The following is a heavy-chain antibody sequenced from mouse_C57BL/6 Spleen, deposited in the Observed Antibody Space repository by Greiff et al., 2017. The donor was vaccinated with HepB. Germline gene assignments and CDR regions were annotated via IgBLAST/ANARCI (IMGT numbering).Heavy chain of an antibody. D-gene: IGHD1-1*01. CDR2: ISYDGSN. V-gene: IGHV3-6*01. Sequence: EVQRVESGPGLVKPSQSLSLTCSVTGYSITSGYYWNWIRQFPGNKLEWMGYISYDGSNNYNPSLKNRISITRDTSKNQFFLKLNSVTTEDTATYYCARHYYGSSPWYFDVWGTGTTVTVSS. CDR1: GYSITSGYY. CDR3: ARHYYGSSPWYFDV. J-gene: IGHJ1*03.